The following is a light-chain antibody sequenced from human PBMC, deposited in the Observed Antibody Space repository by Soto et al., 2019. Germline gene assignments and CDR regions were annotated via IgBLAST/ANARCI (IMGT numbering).Light chain of an antibody. CDR2: GAS. CDR1: QSVSSSY. J-gene: IGKJ2*01. Sequence: ESVVTQSPGTLSLSPGERATLSCRASQSVSSSYLAWYQQKPGQAPRLLIYGASSRATGIPDRFSGSGSGTDFTLTISRLEPEYFAVYYCQQYCSSPLMYTFGQGTKLEI. CDR3: QQYCSSPLMYT. V-gene: IGKV3-20*01.